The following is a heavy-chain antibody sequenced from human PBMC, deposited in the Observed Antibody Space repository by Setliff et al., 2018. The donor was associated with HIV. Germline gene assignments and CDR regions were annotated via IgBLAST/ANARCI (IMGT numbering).Heavy chain of an antibody. V-gene: IGHV4-34*01. CDR1: GGSFSGYY. D-gene: IGHD3-22*01. J-gene: IGHJ4*02. Sequence: SETLSLTCAVYGGSFSGYYWSWIRQPPGKGLEWIGEIHYSGSTNYSPSLKSRVTISVDTSKNQFSLRLNSVIAADTAVYYCARKTEYYYDTSGFNPYAFDNWGQGTLVT. CDR3: ARKTEYYYDTSGFNPYAFDN. CDR2: IHYSGST.